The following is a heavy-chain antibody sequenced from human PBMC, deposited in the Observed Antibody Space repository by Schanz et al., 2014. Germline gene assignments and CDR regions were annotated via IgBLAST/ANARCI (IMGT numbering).Heavy chain of an antibody. J-gene: IGHJ2*01. V-gene: IGHV3-11*01. CDR1: GFPFSDYF. Sequence: QVQLVDSGGGLVKPGGSLRLSCTASGFPFSDYFMAWIRQPPGRGLEWVSYIGNGGVTIYYADSVKGRFTISRDNSKNSLYLQMNSLRAEDTAIYYCAKDAPYPFDLWGRGTLITVSS. CDR3: AKDAPYPFDL. CDR2: IGNGGVTI.